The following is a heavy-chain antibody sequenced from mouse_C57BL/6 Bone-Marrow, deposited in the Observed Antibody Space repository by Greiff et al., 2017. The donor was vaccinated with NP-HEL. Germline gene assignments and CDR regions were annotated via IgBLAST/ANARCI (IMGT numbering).Heavy chain of an antibody. D-gene: IGHD1-2*01. CDR3: AKNYWGYRYAMDY. CDR1: GFSLTSYG. CDR2: IWRGGST. J-gene: IGHJ4*01. V-gene: IGHV2-5*01. Sequence: QVQLQQSGPGLVQPSQSLSITCTVSGFSLTSYGVHWVRQSPGKGLEWLGVIWRGGSTDYNAAFMSRLSITKDNSKSQVFFKMNSLQADDTAIYYCAKNYWGYRYAMDYWGQGTSVTVSS.